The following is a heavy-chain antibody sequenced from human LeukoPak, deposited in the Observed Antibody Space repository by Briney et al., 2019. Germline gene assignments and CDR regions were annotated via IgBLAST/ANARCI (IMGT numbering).Heavy chain of an antibody. D-gene: IGHD2/OR15-2a*01. CDR1: GGSFSGYY. CDR2: INHSGST. J-gene: IGHJ4*02. Sequence: PSETLSLTCTVYGGSFSGYYWSWIRQPPGKGLEWIGEINHSGSTNYNSSLTSRVTISVDTSKNQFSLKLSSVTAADTAVYYCARVIRGYFDYWGQGTLVTVSS. CDR3: ARVIRGYFDY. V-gene: IGHV4-34*01.